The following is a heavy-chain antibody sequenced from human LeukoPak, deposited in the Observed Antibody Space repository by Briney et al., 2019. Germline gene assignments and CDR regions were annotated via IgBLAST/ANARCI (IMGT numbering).Heavy chain of an antibody. V-gene: IGHV4-61*02. CDR1: GDSISTGGYF. D-gene: IGHD3-10*01. CDR3: ARMDYYGSGTYHSWFDP. CDR2: IYAGGKT. Sequence: SETLSLTCTVSGDSISTGGYFWSWIRQPAGQGLESIGRIYAGGKTNYNPSLRSRVIISVDTSRNQFSLKLNSVTAADTAVYYCARMDYYGSGTYHSWFDPWGQGTLVTVSS. J-gene: IGHJ5*02.